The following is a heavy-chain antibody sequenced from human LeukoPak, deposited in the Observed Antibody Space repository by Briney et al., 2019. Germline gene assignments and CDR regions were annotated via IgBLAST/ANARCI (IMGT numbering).Heavy chain of an antibody. CDR3: ARTGYSSGWYSSDYYYYGMDV. Sequence: PGGSLRLSCAASGFTFSSYGMHWVRQAPGKGLEWVAVIWYDGSNKYYADSVKGRFTISRDNSKNTLYLQMNSLRAEDTAVYYCARTGYSSGWYSSDYYYYGMDVWGQGTTVTVSS. V-gene: IGHV3-33*01. J-gene: IGHJ6*02. D-gene: IGHD6-19*01. CDR1: GFTFSSYG. CDR2: IWYDGSNK.